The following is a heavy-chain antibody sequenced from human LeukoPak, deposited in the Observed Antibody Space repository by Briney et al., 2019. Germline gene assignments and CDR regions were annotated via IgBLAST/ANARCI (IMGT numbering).Heavy chain of an antibody. V-gene: IGHV3-23*01. CDR2: IGGSNGIT. CDR3: ARNENSGWGYFDY. CDR1: GFTFNSYA. D-gene: IGHD5-12*01. J-gene: IGHJ4*02. Sequence: GGSLRLSCAASGFTFNSYAMSWVRQAPGKGLEWVSVIGGSNGITFYVGSVKGRFTISRDNSKDTLYLQMNSLRAENTAVYHCARNENSGWGYFDYWGQGTLVTVSS.